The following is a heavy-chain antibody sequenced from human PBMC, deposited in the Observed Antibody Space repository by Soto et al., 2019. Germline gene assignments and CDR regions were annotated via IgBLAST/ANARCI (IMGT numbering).Heavy chain of an antibody. J-gene: IGHJ4*02. CDR1: GGSISSLY. CDR2: VHDSWGP. V-gene: IGHV4-59*11. D-gene: IGHD3-16*01. Sequence: SETLSLTCTVSGGSISSLYWSWIRQTPGKGLEWIGYVHDSWGPNYNPSLKSRFTISRDNAKNSLYLQMNSLRTEDTALYYCAKARGAYWGLDDYWGQGTLVTVSS. CDR3: AKARGAYWGLDDY.